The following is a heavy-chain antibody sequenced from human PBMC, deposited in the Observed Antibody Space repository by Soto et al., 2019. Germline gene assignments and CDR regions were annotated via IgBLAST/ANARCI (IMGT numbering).Heavy chain of an antibody. J-gene: IGHJ6*02. CDR2: INHSGST. CDR1: GGSISSYY. D-gene: IGHD6-19*01. CDR3: ARPTRQWLGLRYYYGMDV. V-gene: IGHV4-34*01. Sequence: PSETLSLTCTVSGGSISSYYWSWIRQPPGKGLEWIGEINHSGSTNYNPSLKSRVTISVDTSKNQFSLKLSSVTAADTAVYYCARPTRQWLGLRYYYGMDVRGQGTTVTVSS.